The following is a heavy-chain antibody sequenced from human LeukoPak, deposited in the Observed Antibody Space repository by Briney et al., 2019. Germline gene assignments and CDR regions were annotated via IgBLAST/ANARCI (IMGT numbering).Heavy chain of an antibody. CDR1: GGSISSSNW. CDR2: IYHSGST. Sequence: SGTLSLTCAVSGGSISSSNWWSWVRQPPGKGLEWIGEIYHSGSTNYNPSLKSRVTISVDTSKNQFSLKLSSVTAADTAVYYCARGRYSSGRLRHFDYWGQGTLDTVSS. CDR3: ARGRYSSGRLRHFDY. V-gene: IGHV4-4*02. D-gene: IGHD6-19*01. J-gene: IGHJ4*02.